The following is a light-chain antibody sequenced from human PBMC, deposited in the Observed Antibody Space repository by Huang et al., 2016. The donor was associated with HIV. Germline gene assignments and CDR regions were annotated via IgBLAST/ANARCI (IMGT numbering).Light chain of an antibody. Sequence: EIVLTQSPGTLSLSPGERATLSCRASQSVSSNYLAWDQQRPGQAPRLLIYPSSTRATGSPGRFSGSGSGTDFTLTISRLEPEDFAVFYCQQYGNSPFTFGPGTKVDI. CDR1: QSVSSNY. CDR2: PSS. J-gene: IGKJ3*01. V-gene: IGKV3-20*01. CDR3: QQYGNSPFT.